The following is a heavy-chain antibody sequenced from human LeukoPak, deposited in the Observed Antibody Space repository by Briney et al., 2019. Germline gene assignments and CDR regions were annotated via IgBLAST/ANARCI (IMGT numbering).Heavy chain of an antibody. V-gene: IGHV1-18*01. J-gene: IGHJ4*02. CDR3: ARDSRTYYDFWSGYYGIDY. CDR2: ISAYNGNT. CDR1: GYTFTSYG. D-gene: IGHD3-3*01. Sequence: ASVKVSCKASGYTFTSYGISWVRQAPGQGLEWMGWISAYNGNTNYAQKLQGRVTMTTDTSTSTAYMEPRSLRSDDTAVYYCARDSRTYYDFWSGYYGIDYWGQGTLVTVSS.